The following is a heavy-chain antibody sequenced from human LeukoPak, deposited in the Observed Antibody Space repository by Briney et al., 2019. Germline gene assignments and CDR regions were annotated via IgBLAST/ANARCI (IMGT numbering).Heavy chain of an antibody. J-gene: IGHJ4*02. CDR2: IKQDGSEK. D-gene: IGHD3-10*01. Sequence: GSLRLSCAASGFTFSRYWMSWVRQAPGKGLEWVANIKQDGSEKYYVDSVKGRFTISRDNAKNSLYLQMNSLRAEDTAVFYCARDRFTMVRGVTDYWGQGTLVTVSS. CDR1: GFTFSRYW. CDR3: ARDRFTMVRGVTDY. V-gene: IGHV3-7*01.